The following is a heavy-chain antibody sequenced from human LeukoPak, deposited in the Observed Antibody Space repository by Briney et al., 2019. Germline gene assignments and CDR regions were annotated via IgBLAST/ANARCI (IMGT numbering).Heavy chain of an antibody. V-gene: IGHV3-21*01. CDR3: AELGITMIGGV. Sequence: GGSLRLSCAASGFTFSSYSMNWVRQAPGKGLEWVSSISSSTNYIYYADSVKGRFTISRDNANNSLYLQMNSLRAEDTAVYYCAELGITMIGGVWGKGTTVTISS. CDR2: ISSSTNYI. CDR1: GFTFSSYS. J-gene: IGHJ6*04. D-gene: IGHD3-10*02.